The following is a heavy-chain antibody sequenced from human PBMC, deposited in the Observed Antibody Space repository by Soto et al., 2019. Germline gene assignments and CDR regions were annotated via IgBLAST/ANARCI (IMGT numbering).Heavy chain of an antibody. CDR2: IYWDDDK. Sequence: QITLKEPGPTLVKPTQTLTLTCTFSGFSFSTSQVSVGWIRQPPGKALEWLALIYWDDDKRYSPSLKSRLTISKDTSKNQVVLTMTNMDPVDTARYYCAHRRECIRGVYYRGGWFDPWGQGTLVTVSS. J-gene: IGHJ5*02. CDR3: AHRRECIRGVYYRGGWFDP. V-gene: IGHV2-5*02. CDR1: GFSFSTSQVS. D-gene: IGHD2-21*01.